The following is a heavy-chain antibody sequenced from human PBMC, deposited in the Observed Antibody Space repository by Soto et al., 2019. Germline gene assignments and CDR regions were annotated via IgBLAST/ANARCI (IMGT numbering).Heavy chain of an antibody. CDR1: GYTFTSYA. J-gene: IGHJ3*02. D-gene: IGHD3-10*01. Sequence: QVQLVQSGAEVKKPGASVKVSCKASGYTFTSYAMHWVRQAPGQRLEWMGWINAGNGNTKYSQKFQGRVTITRDTSASTAYMELSRLRSEDTAVYYCARAMVRGVIKDAFDIWGQGTMVTVSS. V-gene: IGHV1-3*01. CDR3: ARAMVRGVIKDAFDI. CDR2: INAGNGNT.